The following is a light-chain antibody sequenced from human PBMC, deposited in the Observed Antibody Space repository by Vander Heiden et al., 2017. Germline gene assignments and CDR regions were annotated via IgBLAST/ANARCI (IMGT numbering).Light chain of an antibody. V-gene: IGKV4-1*01. CDR3: QQYYSTPYT. CDR2: WAC. CDR1: QSVLYSSNNKNY. Sequence: DIGMTQFPDSLALSLGERAPNNCKSSQSVLYSSNNKNYLAWYQQKPGQPPKLLIYWACTRESGVPDRFSGSGSGTDFTLTISSLQAEDVAVYYCQQYYSTPYTFGQGTKLEIK. J-gene: IGKJ2*01.